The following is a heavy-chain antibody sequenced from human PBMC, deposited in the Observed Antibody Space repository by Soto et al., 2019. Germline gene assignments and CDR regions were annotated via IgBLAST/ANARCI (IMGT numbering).Heavy chain of an antibody. V-gene: IGHV3-21*01. CDR1: GFTFSSYS. CDR3: ARIRLGYDAFDI. J-gene: IGHJ3*02. D-gene: IGHD2-15*01. CDR2: ISSSSSYI. Sequence: GGSLRLSCAASGFTFSSYSMNWVRQAPGKGLEWVSSISSSSSYIYYADSVKGRFTISRDNAKNSLYLQMNSLRAEVTAVYYCARIRLGYDAFDIWGQGTMVTVSS.